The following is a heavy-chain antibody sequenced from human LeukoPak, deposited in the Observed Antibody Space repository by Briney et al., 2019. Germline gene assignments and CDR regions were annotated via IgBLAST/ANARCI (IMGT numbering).Heavy chain of an antibody. D-gene: IGHD3-10*01. CDR2: IYSSGST. J-gene: IGHJ3*02. CDR1: GASISSGSNY. CDR3: ASSDGYGLVGI. Sequence: TSETLSLTCSVSGASISSGSNYWGWIRQPPGRTLEWIGSIYSSGSTYYNPSLKSRAIIIIDTPKNHYSLTLSSVTAADTAVYYCASSDGYGLVGIWGQGTMVTVSS. V-gene: IGHV4-39*07.